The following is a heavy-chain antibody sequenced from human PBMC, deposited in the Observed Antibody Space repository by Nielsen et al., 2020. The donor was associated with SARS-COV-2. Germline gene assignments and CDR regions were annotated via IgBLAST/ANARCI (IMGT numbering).Heavy chain of an antibody. V-gene: IGHV4-31*03. Sequence: LRLSCTVSGGSISSGGYYWSWIRHHPGKGLEWIGYIYFSGRTCYNPSLKSRVTISVDTSKNQFSLSLRSVTAADTAVYYCARESSGYDHYNYGMDVWGQGTTVTDSS. CDR1: GGSISSGGYY. D-gene: IGHD5-12*01. CDR3: ARESSGYDHYNYGMDV. CDR2: IYFSGRT. J-gene: IGHJ6*02.